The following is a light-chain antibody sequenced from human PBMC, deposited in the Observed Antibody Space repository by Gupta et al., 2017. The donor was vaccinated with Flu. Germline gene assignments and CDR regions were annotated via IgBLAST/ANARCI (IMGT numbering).Light chain of an antibody. Sequence: VTLGQPASISCRSSQSLVHRNGNTYLHWFQQRPGQSPRRLIYKVSNRDSGVPDRFSGGGSGTDFTLKISRVEADDVGVYYCMQGTGWPHAFGQGTKLEI. CDR1: QSLVHRNGNTY. CDR2: KVS. CDR3: MQGTGWPHA. J-gene: IGKJ2*01. V-gene: IGKV2-30*02.